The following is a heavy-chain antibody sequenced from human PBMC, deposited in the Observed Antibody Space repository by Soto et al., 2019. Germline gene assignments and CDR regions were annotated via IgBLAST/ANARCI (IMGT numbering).Heavy chain of an antibody. D-gene: IGHD2-21*02. CDR2: ISYDGSNK. CDR1: GFTFSSYG. V-gene: IGHV3-30*03. CDR3: AIRPPKDRKYCGGDCPLDY. J-gene: IGHJ4*02. Sequence: QVQLVESGGGVVQPGRSLRLSCAASGFTFSSYGMHWVRQAPGKGLEWVAVISYDGSNKYYADSVKGRFTISRDNSKNTLYLQMNSLRAEDTAVYYCAIRPPKDRKYCGGDCPLDYWGQGTLVTVSS.